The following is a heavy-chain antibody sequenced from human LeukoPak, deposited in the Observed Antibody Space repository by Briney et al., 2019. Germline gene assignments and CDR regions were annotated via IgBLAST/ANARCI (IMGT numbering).Heavy chain of an antibody. D-gene: IGHD3-16*02. CDR1: GGPISSGDYY. Sequence: LSLTCTVSGGPISSGDYYWSWVRQAPGKGLEWLSLILHNGDSTYYADSVKGRFTISRDNSKNTLYLQMNSLRAEDTAVYYCARLSSFAFDIWGQGTMVTVSS. V-gene: IGHV3-23*01. CDR3: ARLSSFAFDI. CDR2: ILHNGDST. J-gene: IGHJ3*02.